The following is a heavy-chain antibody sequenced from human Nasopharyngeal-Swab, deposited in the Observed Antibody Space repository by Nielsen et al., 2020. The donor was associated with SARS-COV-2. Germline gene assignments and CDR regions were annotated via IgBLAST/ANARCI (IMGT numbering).Heavy chain of an antibody. V-gene: IGHV3-21*05. D-gene: IGHD2/OR15-2a*01. J-gene: IGHJ4*01. Sequence: GESLKISCAASGFTFSNAWMNWVRQVPGKGLEWVAHIGTSSTHIYYADSVRGRFSISRDNAKNSLSLLMSTLRGEDTAVYYCVRGWRSNSFDYWGQGARVTVSS. CDR2: IGTSSTHI. CDR1: GFTFSNAW. CDR3: VRGWRSNSFDY.